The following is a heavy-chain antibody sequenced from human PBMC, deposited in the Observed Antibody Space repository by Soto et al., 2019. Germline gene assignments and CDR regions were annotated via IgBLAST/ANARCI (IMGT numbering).Heavy chain of an antibody. CDR3: ATEPIYYNDGSGYYPLGH. CDR2: ISAHNGDT. V-gene: IGHV1-18*04. CDR1: GYSFATYG. D-gene: IGHD3-22*01. Sequence: ASVKVSCKASGYSFATYGFSWVRQAPGQGLECVGWISAHNGDTHYSQKFQGRVTLTTDTSTNTGYMELRSLTSGDTAVYFCATEPIYYNDGSGYYPLGHWGQGTMVTVYS. J-gene: IGHJ4*02.